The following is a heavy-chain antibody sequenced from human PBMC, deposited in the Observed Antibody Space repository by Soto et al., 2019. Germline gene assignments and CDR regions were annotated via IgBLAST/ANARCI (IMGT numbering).Heavy chain of an antibody. J-gene: IGHJ4*02. D-gene: IGHD5-12*01. CDR1: GFTFDDYA. Sequence: PGGSLRLSCAASGFTFDDYAMHWVRQAPGKGLEWVSGISWNSGSIGYADSVKGRFTISRDNAKNSLYLQMNSLRAEDTALYYCAKGFGYDQEQYYFDYWGQGTLVTVSS. V-gene: IGHV3-9*01. CDR2: ISWNSGSI. CDR3: AKGFGYDQEQYYFDY.